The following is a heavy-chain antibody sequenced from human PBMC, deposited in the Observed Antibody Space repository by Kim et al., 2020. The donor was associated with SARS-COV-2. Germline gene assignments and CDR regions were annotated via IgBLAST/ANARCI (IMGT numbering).Heavy chain of an antibody. CDR1: GFTFSSYG. D-gene: IGHD3-22*01. V-gene: IGHV3-33*05. CDR2: ISYDGSNK. Sequence: GGSLRLSCAASGFTFSSYGMHWVRQAPGKGLEWVAVISYDGSNKYYADSVKGRFTISRDNSKNTLYLQMNSLRAEDTAVYYCARDLYDSSGYFDYWGQGTLVTVSS. CDR3: ARDLYDSSGYFDY. J-gene: IGHJ4*02.